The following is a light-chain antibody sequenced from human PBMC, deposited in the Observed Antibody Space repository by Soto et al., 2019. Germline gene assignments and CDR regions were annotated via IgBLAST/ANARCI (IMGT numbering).Light chain of an antibody. V-gene: IGKV3-20*01. Sequence: EVVLTQSPGSLSLSAGERGTLSCRASQSVNSDYLAWFQQKPGQAPRLLIYGASTRTTGIPDRFSGSGSGTDFTLTIGRLEPGDFAVYYCLHYGGSPLTFGQGTRLEIK. CDR3: LHYGGSPLT. CDR2: GAS. CDR1: QSVNSDY. J-gene: IGKJ5*01.